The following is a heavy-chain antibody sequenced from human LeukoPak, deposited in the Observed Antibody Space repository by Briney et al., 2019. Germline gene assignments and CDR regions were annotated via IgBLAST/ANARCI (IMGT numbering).Heavy chain of an antibody. V-gene: IGHV4-59*08. J-gene: IGHJ4*02. CDR2: IYYSGST. CDR3: ARRYCSGGSCYSSLDY. D-gene: IGHD2-15*01. CDR1: GGSISSYY. Sequence: PSETLSLTCTVSGGSISSYYWSWIRQPPGKGLEWIGYIYYSGSTNYNPSLKSRVTISVDTSKNQFSLKLSSATAADTAVHYCARRYCSGGSCYSSLDYWGQGSLVTVSS.